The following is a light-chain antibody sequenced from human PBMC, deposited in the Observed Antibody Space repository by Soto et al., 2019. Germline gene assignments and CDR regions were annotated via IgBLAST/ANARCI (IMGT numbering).Light chain of an antibody. CDR2: DVS. CDR1: SSDVGSYNY. V-gene: IGLV2-11*01. J-gene: IGLJ1*01. Sequence: QSALTQPRSVSGSPGQSVTISCFGTSSDVGSYNYVSWYQQHPGKAPQLMIYDVSKRPSGVPDRFSVSKSGNTASLTISGLQAEDEADYYCCSYAGSHIHHVFGLGTKVTVL. CDR3: CSYAGSHIHHV.